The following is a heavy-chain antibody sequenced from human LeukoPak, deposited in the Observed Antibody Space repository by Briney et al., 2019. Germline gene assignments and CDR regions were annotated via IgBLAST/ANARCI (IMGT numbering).Heavy chain of an antibody. D-gene: IGHD5-12*01. CDR2: ITYDGSNK. Sequence: YPGGSLRLSCAASGFTFSSYGMHWVRQAPGKGLEWVAVITYDGSNKYYADSVKGRFTISRDNSKNTLYLQMNSLRAEDTAVYYCAKGLSGATITYYFDYWGQGTLVTVSS. CDR1: GFTFSSYG. CDR3: AKGLSGATITYYFDY. V-gene: IGHV3-30*18. J-gene: IGHJ4*02.